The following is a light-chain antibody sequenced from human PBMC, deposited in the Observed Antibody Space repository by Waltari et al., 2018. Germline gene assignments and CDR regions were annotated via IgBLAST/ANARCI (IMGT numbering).Light chain of an antibody. J-gene: IGKJ5*01. Sequence: DIQMTQSPSSLSASVGDRVTITCQASQSISSYLNWDQQKPGKAPKLLIYAASSLQSGVPSRFSGSGSGTDFTLTISSLQPEDFATYYCQQSYSTLITFGQGTRLEIK. CDR1: QSISSY. V-gene: IGKV1-39*01. CDR2: AAS. CDR3: QQSYSTLIT.